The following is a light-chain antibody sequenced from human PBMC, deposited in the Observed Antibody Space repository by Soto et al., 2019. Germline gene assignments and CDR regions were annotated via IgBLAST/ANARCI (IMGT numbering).Light chain of an antibody. CDR2: GAS. CDR1: QSVSSSY. CDR3: QQYGSSPSFT. Sequence: EIVLTQSPGTLSLSPGERATLSCRASQSVSSSYLAWYQQKPGQSPRLLIYGASIRAIGIQDRFSGSGSGTDFTLTISRLEPEDFAVYYCQQYGSSPSFTFGQGTRLDIK. J-gene: IGKJ5*01. V-gene: IGKV3-20*01.